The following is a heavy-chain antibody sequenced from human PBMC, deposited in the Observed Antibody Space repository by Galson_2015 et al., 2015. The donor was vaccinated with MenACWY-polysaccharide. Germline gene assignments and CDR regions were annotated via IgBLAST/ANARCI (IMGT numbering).Heavy chain of an antibody. CDR3: AKVGPRSGWTMGLDY. D-gene: IGHD6-25*01. CDR1: GFTFSAYG. CDR2: SGSGGGL. V-gene: IGHV3-23*01. Sequence: SLRLSCAASGFTFSAYGMSWVRQAPGRGLEWVSGSGSGGGLYHADAVKGGLTVSRDNSKNTLYLQMNNLRAEDTAVYYCAKVGPRSGWTMGLDYWGQGTLVTVSS. J-gene: IGHJ4*02.